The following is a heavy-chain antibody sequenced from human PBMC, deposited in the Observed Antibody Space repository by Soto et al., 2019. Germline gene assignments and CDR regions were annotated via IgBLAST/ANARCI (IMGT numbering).Heavy chain of an antibody. CDR1: GFSFSYYA. V-gene: IGHV3-30*18. D-gene: IGHD4-17*01. CDR3: AKTGRDYGDSPNDY. J-gene: IGHJ4*02. Sequence: QVQLVESGGGVVQPGRSLRLSCAASGFSFSYYAMHWVRRAPGKGLEWVALISYDGSNKFYADSVKGRFSISRDNSKNTLYLQMNCLRTEDTAVYYFAKTGRDYGDSPNDYWGQGTLVTVSS. CDR2: ISYDGSNK.